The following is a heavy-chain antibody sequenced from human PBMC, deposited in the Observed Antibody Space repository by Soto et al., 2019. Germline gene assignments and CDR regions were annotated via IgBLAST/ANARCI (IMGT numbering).Heavy chain of an antibody. CDR3: AKDLGESGSYGCYYYYYGMDV. CDR1: GFTFSSYA. V-gene: IGHV3-23*01. Sequence: GGSLRLSCAASGFTFSSYAMSWVRQAPGKGLEWVSGISGSGGSTYYADSVKGRFTISRDNSKNTLYLQMNSLRAEDTAVYYCAKDLGESGSYGCYYYYYGMDVWGQGTTVTVSS. J-gene: IGHJ6*02. CDR2: ISGSGGST. D-gene: IGHD1-26*01.